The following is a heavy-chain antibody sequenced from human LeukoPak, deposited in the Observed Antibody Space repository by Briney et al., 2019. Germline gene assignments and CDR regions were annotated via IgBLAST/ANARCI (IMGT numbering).Heavy chain of an antibody. V-gene: IGHV4-4*07. CDR3: ARDRSHCTTTSCKDYFDS. D-gene: IGHD2-2*01. J-gene: IGHJ4*02. Sequence: SETLSLTCTVSGGSMSSYYWSWIRQPAGKGLEWIGRIYTSGSTNYNPSLKSRVTMSVDTSKNQFSLKLSSVTAADTAVYYCARDRSHCTTTSCKDYFDSWGQGILVTVSS. CDR1: GGSMSSYY. CDR2: IYTSGST.